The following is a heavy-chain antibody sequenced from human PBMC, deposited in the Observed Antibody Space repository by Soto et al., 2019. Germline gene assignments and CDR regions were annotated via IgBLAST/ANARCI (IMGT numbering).Heavy chain of an antibody. CDR1: GGSISSYY. J-gene: IGHJ3*02. CDR3: ARDPGPGYCSGGSCPSGAFDI. Sequence: PSETLSLTCTVSGGSISSYYWSWIRQPPGKGLEWIGYIYYSGSTNYNPSLKSRVTISVDTSKNQFSLKLSSVTAADTAVYYCARDPGPGYCSGGSCPSGAFDIWGQGTIVTVSS. CDR2: IYYSGST. V-gene: IGHV4-59*01. D-gene: IGHD2-15*01.